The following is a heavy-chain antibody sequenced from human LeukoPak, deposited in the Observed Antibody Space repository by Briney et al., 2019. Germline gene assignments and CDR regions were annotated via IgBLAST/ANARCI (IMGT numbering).Heavy chain of an antibody. CDR2: IFPGDSAT. V-gene: IGHV5-51*01. J-gene: IGHJ4*02. Sequence: GESLKISCKGSGYSFTSYWIGWVRQMPGKGLEWMGIIFPGDSATRYSPSFQRQVTISADKSISTAYLQWSTLKASDTAMYYCARGVRASSGWYGYSGPGTLVTVSS. CDR3: ARGVRASSGWYGY. D-gene: IGHD6-19*01. CDR1: GYSFTSYW.